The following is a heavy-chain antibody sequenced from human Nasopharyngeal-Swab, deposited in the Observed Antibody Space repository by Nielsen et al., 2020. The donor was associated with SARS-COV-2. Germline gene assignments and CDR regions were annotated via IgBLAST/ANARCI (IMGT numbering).Heavy chain of an antibody. J-gene: IGHJ6*02. V-gene: IGHV3-53*01. Sequence: GGSLRLSCAASGFTVSSNYMSWVRQAPGKGLEWVSVIYSGGSTYYADSVKGRFTISRDNSKNTLYLQMNSLRAEDTAVYYCAKDNYYYYGMDVWGQGTTVTVSS. CDR2: IYSGGST. CDR1: GFTVSSNY. CDR3: AKDNYYYYGMDV.